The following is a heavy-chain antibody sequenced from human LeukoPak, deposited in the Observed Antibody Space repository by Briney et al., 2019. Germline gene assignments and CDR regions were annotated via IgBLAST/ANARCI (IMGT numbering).Heavy chain of an antibody. CDR1: GYTFTSYD. CDR3: ARDQTYSSGWYSLGWFDP. Sequence: GASVNVSCKASGYTFTSYDINWVRQATGQGREWMGWMNPNSGNTGYAQKFQGRVTMTRDMSTSTAYMELSSLRSEDTAVYYCARDQTYSSGWYSLGWFDPWGQGTLVTVSS. V-gene: IGHV1-8*01. J-gene: IGHJ5*02. CDR2: MNPNSGNT. D-gene: IGHD6-19*01.